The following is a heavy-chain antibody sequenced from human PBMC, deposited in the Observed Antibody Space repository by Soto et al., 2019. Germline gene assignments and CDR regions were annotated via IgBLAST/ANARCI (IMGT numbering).Heavy chain of an antibody. CDR3: ARDRTRSTAFADY. CDR2: ISSSGSTI. Sequence: GGSLRLSCAASGFTFSDYYMSWIRQAPGKGLEWVSYISSSGSTIYYADSVKGRFTISRDNAKNSLYLQMNSLRAEDTAVYYCARDRTRSTAFADYWGQGTLVTVSS. CDR1: GFTFSDYY. V-gene: IGHV3-11*01. D-gene: IGHD5-18*01. J-gene: IGHJ4*02.